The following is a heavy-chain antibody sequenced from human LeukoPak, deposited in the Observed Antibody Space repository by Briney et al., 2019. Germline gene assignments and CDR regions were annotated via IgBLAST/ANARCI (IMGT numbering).Heavy chain of an antibody. CDR1: GYTFTAYY. V-gene: IGHV1-2*02. Sequence: ASVKVSCMPSGYTFTAYYIHWGGQALGQGFGWLGWISPNSGGTNYALKFQGRVTMTRDTSISTAYMELRSLRPDDTAFYYCARAASGFYDYYFDFWGQGTLVTVSS. D-gene: IGHD5-12*01. CDR2: ISPNSGGT. CDR3: ARAASGFYDYYFDF. J-gene: IGHJ4*02.